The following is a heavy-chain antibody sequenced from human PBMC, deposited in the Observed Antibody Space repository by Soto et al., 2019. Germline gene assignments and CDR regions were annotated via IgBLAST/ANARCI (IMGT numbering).Heavy chain of an antibody. D-gene: IGHD3-3*01. CDR1: GFTFSSYA. CDR3: ARDIRGIEWLYSDY. Sequence: QVQLVESGGGVVQPGRSLRLSCAASGFTFSSYAMHWVRQAPGKGLEWVAVISYDGSNKYYADSVKGRFTISRDNSKNTLYLQMNSLRAEDTAVYYCARDIRGIEWLYSDYWGQGTLVTVSS. V-gene: IGHV3-30-3*01. CDR2: ISYDGSNK. J-gene: IGHJ4*02.